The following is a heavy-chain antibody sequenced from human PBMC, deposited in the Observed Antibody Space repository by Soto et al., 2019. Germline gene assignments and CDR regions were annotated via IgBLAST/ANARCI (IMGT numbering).Heavy chain of an antibody. CDR2: ISFYNGHT. CDR1: GDTVTKYG. Sequence: QVQLVQSGGEVKKPGASVKVSCKASGDTVTKYGISWVRQAPGQGLEWLGWISFYNGHTNYALKFQDRITFTTDTSTSTASMELRSLTSDDTAVYSCARATSIAVAGKETWGQGTLVTVSS. V-gene: IGHV1-18*01. J-gene: IGHJ4*02. CDR3: ARATSIAVAGKET. D-gene: IGHD6-19*01.